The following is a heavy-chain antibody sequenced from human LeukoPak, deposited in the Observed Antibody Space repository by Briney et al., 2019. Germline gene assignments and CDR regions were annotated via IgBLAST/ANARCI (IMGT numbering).Heavy chain of an antibody. CDR1: GFTFGNHW. V-gene: IGHV3-7*01. J-gene: IGHJ4*02. Sequence: GGSLRLSCAASGFTFGNHWMTWARQAPGKGLEWLAHIKEDGSETAYVDSVRGRFTISRDNAKNSLYLQMSSLRDEDTAVYYCARDRGFFLFDYWGQGTLVSVSS. D-gene: IGHD3-10*01. CDR3: ARDRGFFLFDY. CDR2: IKEDGSET.